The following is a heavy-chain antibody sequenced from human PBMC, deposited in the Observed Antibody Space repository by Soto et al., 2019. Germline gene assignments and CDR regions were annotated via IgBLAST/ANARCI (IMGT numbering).Heavy chain of an antibody. Sequence: QVQLVQSGAEVKKPGSSVKVSCKASGGTFSSYAISWVRQAPGQGLEWMGGIIPIFGTANYAQKFQGRVTITADESTSTAYMELSSLGSVDKAVYYCAGDPLPQVGATHFDCWGQGTLVTVSS. V-gene: IGHV1-69*12. D-gene: IGHD1-26*01. CDR3: AGDPLPQVGATHFDC. CDR1: GGTFSSYA. J-gene: IGHJ4*02. CDR2: IIPIFGTA.